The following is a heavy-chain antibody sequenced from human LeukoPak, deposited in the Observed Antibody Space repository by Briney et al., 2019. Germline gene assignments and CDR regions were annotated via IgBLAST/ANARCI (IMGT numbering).Heavy chain of an antibody. J-gene: IGHJ4*02. CDR3: ARGRVGATSYYFDY. CDR2: ISYDGSNK. Sequence: PGGSLRLSCAASGFTFSSYAMHWVRQAPGKGLEWVAVISYDGSNKYYADSVKGRFTISRDNSKNTLYLQMNSLRAEDTAVYYCARGRVGATSYYFDYWGQGTLVIVSS. D-gene: IGHD1-26*01. V-gene: IGHV3-30-3*01. CDR1: GFTFSSYA.